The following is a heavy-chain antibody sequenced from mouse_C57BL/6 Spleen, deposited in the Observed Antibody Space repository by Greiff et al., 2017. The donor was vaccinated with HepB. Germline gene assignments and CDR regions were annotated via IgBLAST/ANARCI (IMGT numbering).Heavy chain of an antibody. D-gene: IGHD3-3*01. CDR3: ARSWGGGLAWFAY. CDR1: GYTFTSYW. J-gene: IGHJ3*01. V-gene: IGHV1-64*01. Sequence: VQLQQPGAELVKPGASVKLSCKASGYTFTSYWMHWVKQRPGQGLEWIGMIHPNSGSTNYNEKFKSKATLTVDKSSSTAYMQLSSLTSEDSAVYYCARSWGGGLAWFAYWGQGTLVTVSA. CDR2: IHPNSGST.